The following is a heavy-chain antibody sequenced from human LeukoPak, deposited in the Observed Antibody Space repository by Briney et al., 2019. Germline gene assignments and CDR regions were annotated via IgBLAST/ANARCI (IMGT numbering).Heavy chain of an antibody. Sequence: TLSLTCTVSGGSISSGSYYWSWIRQPAGKGLEWIGRIYTSGSTNYNPSLKSRVTISVDTSKNQFSLKLSSVTAADTAVYYCAREDHTGWFDPWGQGTLVTVSS. J-gene: IGHJ5*02. CDR2: IYTSGST. D-gene: IGHD1-14*01. CDR1: GGSISSGSYY. CDR3: AREDHTGWFDP. V-gene: IGHV4-61*02.